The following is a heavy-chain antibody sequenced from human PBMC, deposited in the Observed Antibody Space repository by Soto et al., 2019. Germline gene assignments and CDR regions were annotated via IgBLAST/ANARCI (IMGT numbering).Heavy chain of an antibody. D-gene: IGHD3-3*01. Sequence: PVGSVRLYCAASGFTFSSYGMHWVRQAPGKGLEWVAVIWYDGSNKYYADSVKGRFTISRDNSKNTLYLQMNSLRAEDTAVYYCARAITILGVVIRGYYGMDVWGQGTTVTV. CDR2: IWYDGSNK. CDR3: ARAITILGVVIRGYYGMDV. J-gene: IGHJ6*01. CDR1: GFTFSSYG. V-gene: IGHV3-33*01.